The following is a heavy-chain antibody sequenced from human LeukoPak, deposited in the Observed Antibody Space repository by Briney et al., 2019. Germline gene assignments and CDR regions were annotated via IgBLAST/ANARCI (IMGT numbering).Heavy chain of an antibody. CDR2: INHSGST. CDR1: GGSFSGYY. J-gene: IGHJ6*03. Sequence: SETLSLTCAVYGGSFSGYYWSWIRQPPGKGLEWIGEINHSGSTNYNPSLKSRVTISVDTSKNQFSLKLSSVTAADTAVYYCARVRGGGAAGNRLKRINYYYYMDVWGKGTTVTVSS. V-gene: IGHV4-34*01. D-gene: IGHD6-13*01. CDR3: ARVRGGGAAGNRLKRINYYYYMDV.